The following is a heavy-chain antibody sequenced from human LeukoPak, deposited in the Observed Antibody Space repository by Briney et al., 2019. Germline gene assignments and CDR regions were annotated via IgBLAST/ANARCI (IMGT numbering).Heavy chain of an antibody. D-gene: IGHD3-9*01. CDR3: TTDLRYFDWLLVGGYFGS. CDR1: GFTFSSYE. J-gene: IGHJ4*02. CDR2: IKSKTDGGTT. V-gene: IGHV3-15*01. Sequence: GGSLRLSCAASGFTFSSYEMNWVRQAPGKGLEWVGRIKSKTDGGTTDYAAPVKGRFTISRDDSKDTLYLQMNSLKTDDTAVYYCTTDLRYFDWLLVGGYFGSWGQGSLVTVSS.